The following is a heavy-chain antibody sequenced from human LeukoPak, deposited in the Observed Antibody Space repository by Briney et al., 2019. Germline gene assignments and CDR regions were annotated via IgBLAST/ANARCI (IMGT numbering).Heavy chain of an antibody. CDR3: ARGGRTPIFGVVGAKTSWFDP. D-gene: IGHD1-26*01. CDR1: GGSISSYY. J-gene: IGHJ5*02. V-gene: IGHV4-59*12. Sequence: SETLSLTCTVSGGSISSYYWSWIRQPPGKGLEWIGYIYYSGSTNYNPSLKSRVTISVDTSKNQFSLKLSSVTTADTAVYYCARGGRTPIFGVVGAKTSWFDPWGQGTLVTVSS. CDR2: IYYSGST.